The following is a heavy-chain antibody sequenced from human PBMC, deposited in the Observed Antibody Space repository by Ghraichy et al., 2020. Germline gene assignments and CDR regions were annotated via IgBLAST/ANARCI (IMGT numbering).Heavy chain of an antibody. V-gene: IGHV4-59*01. Sequence: ESLNISCSVSGGSITGYYWTWIRQPPGKGPEWIGFIYYSGYINYNPSLDSRVTISVETSKNQFSLKLRSVTAADTAVYYCARGRDGYDQNFDFWGQGTLVTVSS. CDR1: GGSITGYY. CDR2: IYYSGYI. D-gene: IGHD5-12*01. J-gene: IGHJ4*02. CDR3: ARGRDGYDQNFDF.